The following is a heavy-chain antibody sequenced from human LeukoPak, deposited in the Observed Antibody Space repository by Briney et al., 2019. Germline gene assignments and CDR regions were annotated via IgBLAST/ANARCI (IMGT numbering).Heavy chain of an antibody. Sequence: PGRSLRLSCAASGFTFDDYAMHWVQQAPGKGLEWVSGISWKSDSIGYADSVKGRFTISRDTTKNSLYLQMSSLRAEDTALYYCVKDIASAWSHHYFDYWGQGTLVTVSS. J-gene: IGHJ4*02. CDR2: ISWKSDSI. CDR1: GFTFDDYA. CDR3: VKDIASAWSHHYFDY. D-gene: IGHD1-26*01. V-gene: IGHV3-9*01.